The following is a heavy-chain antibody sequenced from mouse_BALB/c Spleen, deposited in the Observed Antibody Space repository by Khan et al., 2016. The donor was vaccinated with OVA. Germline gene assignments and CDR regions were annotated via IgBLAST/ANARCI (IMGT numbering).Heavy chain of an antibody. CDR1: GYSITSDYA. J-gene: IGHJ2*01. V-gene: IGHV3-2*02. D-gene: IGHD1-1*01. CDR3: ARSGTMSTVVATDFDS. Sequence: QLEESGPGLVKPSQSLSLTCTVTGYSITSDYAWNWIRQFPGNKLEWMGYIKYSGSTSYNPSLKSRISITRNKSQNQFFLQLSSVTTEDTATYYCARSGTMSTVVATDFDSWGQGTTLTVSS. CDR2: IKYSGST.